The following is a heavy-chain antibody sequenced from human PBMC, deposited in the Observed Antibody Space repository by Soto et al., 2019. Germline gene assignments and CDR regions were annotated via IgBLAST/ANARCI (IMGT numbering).Heavy chain of an antibody. Sequence: EVQLLESGGASVQPGGSLTLSCAASGFTFNDYAMNWVRQAPGKGLEWVSGISGGGGSKIYADSVKGRFTISRDNSKNKLYLQMNSLRAEDTAVYYCAKDLTSLGQWLVKGDAFDIWGQGTMVTVSS. CDR1: GFTFNDYA. CDR2: ISGGGGSK. V-gene: IGHV3-23*01. D-gene: IGHD6-19*01. J-gene: IGHJ3*02. CDR3: AKDLTSLGQWLVKGDAFDI.